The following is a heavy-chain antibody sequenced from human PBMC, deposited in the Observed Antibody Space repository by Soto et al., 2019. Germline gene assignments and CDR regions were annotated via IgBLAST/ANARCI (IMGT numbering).Heavy chain of an antibody. V-gene: IGHV3-33*01. CDR3: ARDGIAGTAFRGFLDD. J-gene: IGHJ4*02. D-gene: IGHD1-7*01. CDR1: GSIFIGYG. Sequence: GGSLRLSCVVPGSIFIGYGMHWVRQAPGKGLEWVAVIWHDGSEIYYADSVKGRFTISRDNSKNTLYLQMNSLRAEDTAVFYCARDGIAGTAFRGFLDDWGQGTLVTVYS. CDR2: IWHDGSEI.